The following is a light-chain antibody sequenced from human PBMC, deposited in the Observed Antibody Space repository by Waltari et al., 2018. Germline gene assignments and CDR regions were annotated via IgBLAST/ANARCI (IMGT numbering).Light chain of an antibody. CDR3: QQVNTYPLT. V-gene: IGKV1-9*01. Sequence: IQLTQSPSSLSASIGDRVTITCRASQGITSYLAWYQQKPGKAPNLLISGASTLQSGVPSRFSGSGSWTDFTLTISSLQPEDFATYYCQQVNTYPLTFGGGTKVEIK. CDR1: QGITSY. CDR2: GAS. J-gene: IGKJ4*01.